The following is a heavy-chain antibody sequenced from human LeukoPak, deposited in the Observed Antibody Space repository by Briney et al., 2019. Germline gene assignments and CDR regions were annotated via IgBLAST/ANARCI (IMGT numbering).Heavy chain of an antibody. CDR3: ANSNEGFLEWLFDY. J-gene: IGHJ4*02. CDR1: GFTFSSYG. D-gene: IGHD3-3*01. CDR2: IRYDGSNK. V-gene: IGHV3-30*02. Sequence: LAGRSLRLSCAASGFTFSSYGMHWVRQAPGKGLEWVAFIRYDGSNKYYGDSVKGRFTISRDNSKNTLYLQMNSLRAEDTAVYYCANSNEGFLEWLFDYWGQGTLVTVSS.